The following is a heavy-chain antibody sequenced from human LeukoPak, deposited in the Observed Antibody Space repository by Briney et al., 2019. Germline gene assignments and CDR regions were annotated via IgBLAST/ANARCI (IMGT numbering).Heavy chain of an antibody. CDR3: ARGSSSGSYRAD. J-gene: IGHJ4*02. CDR2: INPNSGNT. D-gene: IGHD1-26*01. V-gene: IGHV1-8*01. CDR1: GYTFTSYD. Sequence: ASVKVSCKASGYTFTSYDINWVRQATGQGLEWMGWINPNSGNTGYAQKFQGRVTMTRDTSINTAYMELSSLTSEDTAIYYCARGSSSGSYRADWGQGTLVTVSS.